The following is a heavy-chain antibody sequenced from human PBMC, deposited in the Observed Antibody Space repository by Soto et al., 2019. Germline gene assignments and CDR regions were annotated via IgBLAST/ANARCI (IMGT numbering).Heavy chain of an antibody. Sequence: SETLSLTCTVSGGSISSSSYYWGWIRQPPGKGLEWIGSIYYSGSTYYNPSLKSRVTISVDTSKNQFSLKLSSVTAADTAVYYCARLQTGYCSSTSCPPAYYFDYWGQGTLVTVSS. J-gene: IGHJ4*02. CDR2: IYYSGST. CDR1: GGSISSSSYY. D-gene: IGHD2-2*01. CDR3: ARLQTGYCSSTSCPPAYYFDY. V-gene: IGHV4-39*01.